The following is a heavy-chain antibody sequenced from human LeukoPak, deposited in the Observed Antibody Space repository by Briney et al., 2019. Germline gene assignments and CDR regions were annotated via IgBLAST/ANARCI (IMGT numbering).Heavy chain of an antibody. CDR3: ARDSGWLGGVYYYYYMDV. CDR2: ISTGGNDI. V-gene: IGHV3-21*05. D-gene: IGHD3-10*01. J-gene: IGHJ6*03. CDR1: GFTFSKFE. Sequence: KTGGSLRLSCAASGFTFSKFEMNWVRQAPGKGLEWLSYISTGGNDINYADSVKGRFTISRDNAKNSLYLQMNSLRAEDTAVYYCARDSGWLGGVYYYYYMDVWGKGTTVTVSS.